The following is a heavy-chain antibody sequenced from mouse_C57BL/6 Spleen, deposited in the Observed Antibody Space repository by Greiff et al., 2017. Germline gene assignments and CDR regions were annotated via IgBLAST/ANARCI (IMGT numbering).Heavy chain of an antibody. J-gene: IGHJ3*01. V-gene: IGHV1-15*01. CDR1: GYTFTDYE. CDR2: IDPETGGT. CDR3: TRNFPPWFAY. Sequence: QVQLQRSGAELVRPGASVTLSCKASGYTFTDYEMHWVKQTPVHGLEWIGAIDPETGGTAYNQKFKGKAILTADKSSSTAYMELRSLTSEDSAVYYCTRNFPPWFAYWGQGTLVTVSA.